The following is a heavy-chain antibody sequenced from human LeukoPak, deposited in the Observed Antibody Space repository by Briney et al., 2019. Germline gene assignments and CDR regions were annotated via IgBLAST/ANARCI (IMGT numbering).Heavy chain of an antibody. CDR2: INHSGST. CDR3: AGSDGY. CDR1: GGSFSGYY. Sequence: SETLSLTCAVYGGSFSGYYWSWIRQPPGKGLEWIGEINHSGSTNYNPSLKSQVPISVDTSKNQFSLKLSSVTAADTAVYYCAGSDGYWGQGTLVTVSS. J-gene: IGHJ4*02. V-gene: IGHV4-34*01.